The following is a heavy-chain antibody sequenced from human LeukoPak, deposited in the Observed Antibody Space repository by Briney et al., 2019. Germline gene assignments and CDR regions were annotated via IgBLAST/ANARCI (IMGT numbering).Heavy chain of an antibody. Sequence: ASVKVSCKASGYTFTSYYMHWVRQAPGQGLEWMGIINPSGGSTSYAQKFQGRVTMTRDTSTSTVYMELSSLRSEDTAVYYCASNIAVAGKIDYWGQGTLVTVSS. CDR3: ASNIAVAGKIDY. V-gene: IGHV1-46*01. CDR2: INPSGGST. J-gene: IGHJ4*02. D-gene: IGHD6-19*01. CDR1: GYTFTSYY.